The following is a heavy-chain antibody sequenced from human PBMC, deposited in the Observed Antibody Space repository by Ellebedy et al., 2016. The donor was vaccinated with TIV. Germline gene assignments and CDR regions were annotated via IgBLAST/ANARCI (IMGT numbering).Heavy chain of an antibody. V-gene: IGHV3-9*01. CDR1: GFTFEDYA. CDR3: VKGQWGFGEGGLPHDF. D-gene: IGHD3-10*01. J-gene: IGHJ4*02. CDR2: IARHSGTE. Sequence: GGSLRLSXLASGFTFEDYAMHWVRQAPGKGLEWVSGIARHSGTEGYAVSVMGRVTISRDNAKNSLYLQMDRLRADDTAVYYCVKGQWGFGEGGLPHDFWGQGTLVTVSS.